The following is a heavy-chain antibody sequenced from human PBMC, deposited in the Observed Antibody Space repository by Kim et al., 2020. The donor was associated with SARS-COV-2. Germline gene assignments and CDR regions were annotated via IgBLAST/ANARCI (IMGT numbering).Heavy chain of an antibody. V-gene: IGHV4-31*03. CDR2: IYYSGST. CDR1: GGSISSGGYY. CDR3: AIGRTTIFGVVIAPVDY. D-gene: IGHD3-3*01. J-gene: IGHJ4*02. Sequence: SETLSLTCTVSGGSISSGGYYWSWIRQHPGKGLEWIGYIYYSGSTYYNPSLKSRVTISVDTSKNQFSLKLSSVTAADTAVYYCAIGRTTIFGVVIAPVDYWGQGTLVTVSS.